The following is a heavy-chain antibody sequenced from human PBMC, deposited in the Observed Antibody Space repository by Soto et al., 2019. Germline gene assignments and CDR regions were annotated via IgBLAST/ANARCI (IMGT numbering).Heavy chain of an antibody. V-gene: IGHV1-3*01. J-gene: IGHJ4*02. D-gene: IGHD2-21*02. Sequence: GASVKVSCKASGNTVPNYAIHWVRQAPGQRLEWMGWINAGNGNTKYSQKFQGRVTITRDTSASTAYMELSSLRSEDTAVYYCARDMTSDYWGQGTLVTVSS. CDR2: INAGNGNT. CDR3: ARDMTSDY. CDR1: GNTVPNYA.